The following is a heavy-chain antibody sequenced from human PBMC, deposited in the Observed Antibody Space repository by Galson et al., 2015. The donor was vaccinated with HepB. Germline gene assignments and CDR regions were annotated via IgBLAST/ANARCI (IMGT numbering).Heavy chain of an antibody. J-gene: IGHJ4*02. V-gene: IGHV3-33*08. D-gene: IGHD3-10*01. CDR3: ARGSRGWIWFGEFLFDY. CDR1: GFPFSSYG. Sequence: LRLSCAASGFPFSSYGMHWVRQAPGKGLEWVAVIWYDGSNKYYADSVKGRFTISRDNSKNTLYLQMNSLRAEDTAVYYCARGSRGWIWFGEFLFDYWGQGTL. CDR2: IWYDGSNK.